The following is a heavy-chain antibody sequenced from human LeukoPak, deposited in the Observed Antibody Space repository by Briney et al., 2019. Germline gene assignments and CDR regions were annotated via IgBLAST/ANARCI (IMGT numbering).Heavy chain of an antibody. Sequence: ASVKVSCKASGYTFTGYYMHWVRQAPGQGLEWMGRINPNRGGTNYAQKFQGRVTMTRDTSISTAYMELSRLRSDDTAVYYCARDSDVLRYFDWSRHFDYWGLGTLVTVSS. J-gene: IGHJ4*02. D-gene: IGHD3-9*01. CDR3: ARDSDVLRYFDWSRHFDY. CDR1: GYTFTGYY. V-gene: IGHV1-2*06. CDR2: INPNRGGT.